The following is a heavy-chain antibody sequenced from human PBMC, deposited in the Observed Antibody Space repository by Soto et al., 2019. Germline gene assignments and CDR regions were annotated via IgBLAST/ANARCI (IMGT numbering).Heavy chain of an antibody. CDR1: GGSISSGGYY. Sequence: SETLSLTCTVSGGSISSGGYYWSWIRQHPGKGLEWIGYIYYSGNTYYNPSLRSRVTISVDTSNNQFSLRLSSVTAADTAVYYCAREVTSNYYFDSWGQGTLVTVSS. CDR3: AREVTSNYYFDS. CDR2: IYYSGNT. D-gene: IGHD3-9*01. J-gene: IGHJ4*02. V-gene: IGHV4-31*03.